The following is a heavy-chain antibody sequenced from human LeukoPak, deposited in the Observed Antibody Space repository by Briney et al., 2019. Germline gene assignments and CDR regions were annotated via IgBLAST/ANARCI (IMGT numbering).Heavy chain of an antibody. Sequence: SETLSLTCAVSGGPFSHYYWTWIRQPPGKGLEGIGEINENGNTNYDPSLKSRVTISVDTSRNHFSLNLTSVTAADTAVYYCASRIGRYLYYFGMDAWGQGTTVTVSS. CDR3: ASRIGRYLYYFGMDA. CDR1: GGPFSHYY. CDR2: INENGNT. V-gene: IGHV4-34*01. D-gene: IGHD1-26*01. J-gene: IGHJ6*02.